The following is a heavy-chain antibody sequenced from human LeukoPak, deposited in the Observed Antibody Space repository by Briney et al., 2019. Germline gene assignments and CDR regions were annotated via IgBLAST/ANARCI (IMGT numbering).Heavy chain of an antibody. CDR2: ISGSGGST. CDR1: GFTFSSYA. CDR3: AKSSSTVTTLNYFDY. D-gene: IGHD4-17*01. V-gene: IGHV3-23*01. Sequence: GGSLRLSCAASGFTFSSYAMHWVRQAPGKGLEWVSGISGSGGSTYYADSVKGRFTISRDNSKNTLYLQMNSLRAEDTAVYSCAKSSSTVTTLNYFDYWGQGTLVTVS. J-gene: IGHJ4*02.